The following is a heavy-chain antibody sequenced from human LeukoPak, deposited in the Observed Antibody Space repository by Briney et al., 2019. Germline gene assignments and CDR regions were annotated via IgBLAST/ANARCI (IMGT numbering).Heavy chain of an antibody. D-gene: IGHD1-26*01. V-gene: IGHV3-74*01. CDR1: GFTFSSYW. Sequence: GGSLRLSCAVSGFTFSSYWMHWVRQAPGKGLVWVSRINTDGSSTTYADYVKGRFTISRDNAKNTLYLQMNSLRADDTSIYYCARGYSGSYRVDYWGQGTLVTVSS. CDR2: INTDGSST. CDR3: ARGYSGSYRVDY. J-gene: IGHJ4*02.